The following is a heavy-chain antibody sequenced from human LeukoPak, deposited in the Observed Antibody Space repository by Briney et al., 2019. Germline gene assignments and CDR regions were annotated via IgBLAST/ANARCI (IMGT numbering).Heavy chain of an antibody. CDR3: AREAAYCGGDCFSD. J-gene: IGHJ4*02. CDR1: GGTFSSYA. D-gene: IGHD2-21*02. CDR2: IIPIFGTA. V-gene: IGHV1-69*01. Sequence: SVKVSCKASGGTFSSYAISWVRQAPGQGLEWMGGIIPIFGTANYAQKFQGRVTITADESTSTAYMELRSLRSDDTAVYYCAREAAYCGGDCFSDWGQGTLVTVSS.